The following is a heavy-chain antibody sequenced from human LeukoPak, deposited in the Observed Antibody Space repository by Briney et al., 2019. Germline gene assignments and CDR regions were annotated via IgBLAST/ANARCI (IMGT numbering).Heavy chain of an antibody. CDR2: LSWNSGVI. CDR3: ASPMDYNAFDI. J-gene: IGHJ3*02. V-gene: IGHV3-9*01. CDR1: GFTFDDYA. D-gene: IGHD3-10*01. Sequence: GRSLRLSCIASGFTFDDYAMHWVRQAPGKGLEWVSGLSWNSGVIDYADSVKGRFTISRDNAKNSLYLQMNSLRAEDTAVYYCASPMDYNAFDIWGQGTMVTVSS.